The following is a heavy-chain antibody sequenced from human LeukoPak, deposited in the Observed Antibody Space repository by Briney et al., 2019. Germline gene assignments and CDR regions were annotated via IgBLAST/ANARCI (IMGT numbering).Heavy chain of an antibody. Sequence: GGSLRLSCAASGFTFSSYAMSWVRQAPGKGLEWVSAIGNSGGSTYYADSVKGRFTISRDNSKNTLYLQMNSLRAEDTAVYYCAKVTGGTPYYYYYGMDVWGQGTTVTVSS. CDR3: AKVTGGTPYYYYYGMDV. CDR2: IGNSGGST. J-gene: IGHJ6*02. V-gene: IGHV3-23*01. D-gene: IGHD2-8*02. CDR1: GFTFSSYA.